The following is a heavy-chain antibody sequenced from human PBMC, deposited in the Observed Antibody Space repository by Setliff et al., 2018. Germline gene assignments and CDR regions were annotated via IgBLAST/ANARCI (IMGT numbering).Heavy chain of an antibody. Sequence: ASVKVSCKTSGYNFITLGINWVRQAPGQGLEWVGWISPYSGKTDYAQKFQDRVIMTIDPSTTTAYMELKTLRSDDTAVYYCARGRGPDIVVTIPGDYWGQGTQVTVPS. J-gene: IGHJ4*02. CDR2: ISPYSGKT. V-gene: IGHV1-18*01. CDR1: GYNFITLG. D-gene: IGHD2-15*01. CDR3: ARGRGPDIVVTIPGDY.